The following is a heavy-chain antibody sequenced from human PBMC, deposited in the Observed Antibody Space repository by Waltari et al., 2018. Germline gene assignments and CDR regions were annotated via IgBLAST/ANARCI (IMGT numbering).Heavy chain of an antibody. CDR3: ARDGSSWYGPFDY. D-gene: IGHD6-13*01. Sequence: EVQLVESGGGLVKPGGSLRLSCAASGFTFSSYSMNWVRQAPGKGLEWVSSISSSSSYIYYADSVKGRFTISRDNAKNSLYLQMNSLRAEDTAVYYCARDGSSWYGPFDYWGQGTLVTVSS. CDR1: GFTFSSYS. CDR2: ISSSSSYI. J-gene: IGHJ4*02. V-gene: IGHV3-21*01.